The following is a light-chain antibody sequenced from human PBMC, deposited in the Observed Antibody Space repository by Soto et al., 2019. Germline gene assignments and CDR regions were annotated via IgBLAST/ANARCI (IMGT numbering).Light chain of an antibody. J-gene: IGLJ1*01. CDR2: DVS. V-gene: IGLV2-14*01. CDR1: SSDVGGYNY. Sequence: QPVLTQPASVYGSPGQSITISCTGTSSDVGGYNYVSWYQQHPGKAPKLMIYDVSNRPSGVSNRFSGSKSGNTASLTISGLQAEDEADYYCSSYTSSSTQVFGTGPKVTVL. CDR3: SSYTSSSTQV.